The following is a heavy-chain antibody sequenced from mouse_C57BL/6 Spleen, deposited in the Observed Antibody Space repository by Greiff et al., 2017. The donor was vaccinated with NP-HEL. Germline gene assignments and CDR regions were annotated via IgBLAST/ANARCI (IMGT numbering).Heavy chain of an antibody. CDR3: ARWDYYGSKAWFAY. CDR1: GYTFTDYN. D-gene: IGHD1-1*01. J-gene: IGHJ3*01. CDR2: INPNNGGT. Sequence: EVQLQQSGPELVKPGASVKIPCKASGYTFTDYNMDWVKQSHGKSLEWIGDINPNNGGTIYNQKFKGKATLTVDKSSSTAYMELRSLTSEDTAVYYCARWDYYGSKAWFAYWGQGTLVTVSA. V-gene: IGHV1-18*01.